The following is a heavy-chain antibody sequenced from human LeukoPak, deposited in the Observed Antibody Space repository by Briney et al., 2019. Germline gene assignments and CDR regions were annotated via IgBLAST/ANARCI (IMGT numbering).Heavy chain of an antibody. CDR2: IYFSGNT. V-gene: IGHV4-39*07. CDR3: ARNRYSSSWFQDAFDI. Sequence: SETLSLTCTVSGGSISSSSYYWGWIRQPPGKGLEWIGNIYFSGNTYYNPSLKSRVTMSVDMSKNQFSLKLRSVTAADTAVYYCARNRYSSSWFQDAFDIWGQGTMVTVSS. CDR1: GGSISSSSYY. D-gene: IGHD6-13*01. J-gene: IGHJ3*02.